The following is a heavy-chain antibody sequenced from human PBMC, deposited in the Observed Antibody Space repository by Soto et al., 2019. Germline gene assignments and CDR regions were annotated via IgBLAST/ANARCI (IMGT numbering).Heavy chain of an antibody. CDR2: IYSGGRT. J-gene: IGHJ6*04. CDR3: ARGPSFIGVVMDV. V-gene: IGHV3-66*01. D-gene: IGHD3-3*01. Sequence: GGSLRLSCVTSGFGVSSNYMSWVRQAPGKGLEWVSVIYSGGRTYYADSVKGRFTISRDNSKNTLYLQMNSLRAEDTAVYYCARGPSFIGVVMDVWGKGTTVTVSS. CDR1: GFGVSSNY.